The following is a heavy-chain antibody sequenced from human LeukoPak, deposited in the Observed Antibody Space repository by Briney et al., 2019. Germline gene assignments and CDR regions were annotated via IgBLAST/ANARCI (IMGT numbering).Heavy chain of an antibody. J-gene: IGHJ4*02. D-gene: IGHD5-18*01. CDR1: GGTFSSYA. CDR2: IIPIFGTA. Sequence: SVKVSCKASGGTFSSYAISWVRQAPGQGLERTGRIIPIFGTANYAQKFQGRVTITTDESTSTAYMELSSLRSEDTAVYYCARDGGYSYGYSTFDYWGQGTLVTVSS. V-gene: IGHV1-69*05. CDR3: ARDGGYSYGYSTFDY.